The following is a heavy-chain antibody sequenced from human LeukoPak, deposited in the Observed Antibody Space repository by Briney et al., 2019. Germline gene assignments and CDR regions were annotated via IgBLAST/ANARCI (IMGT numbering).Heavy chain of an antibody. V-gene: IGHV3-30*02. D-gene: IGHD3-22*01. CDR2: IRYDGSNK. J-gene: IGHJ3*02. Sequence: GGSLRLSCAASGFTFSSYWMSWVRQAPGKGLEWVAFIRYDGSNKYYADSVKGRFTISRDNSKNTLYLQMNSLRAEDTAVYYCAKGDRYYYDSSGYHDAFDIWGQGTMVTVSS. CDR3: AKGDRYYYDSSGYHDAFDI. CDR1: GFTFSSYW.